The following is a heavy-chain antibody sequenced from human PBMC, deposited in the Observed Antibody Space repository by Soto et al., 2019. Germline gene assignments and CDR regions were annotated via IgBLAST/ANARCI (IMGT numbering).Heavy chain of an antibody. CDR1: GGSISSGGTGSY. D-gene: IGHD1-1*01. V-gene: IGHV4-31*03. Sequence: QVQLQESGPGLVKPSQTLSLTCTVSGGSISSGGTGSYWTWIRQLPGKGLEWIGYIYYTGNTYYTPSLKSRPTISIDTSENPLSPKLPSVTAADTAVYFCASGHDAYKVRYWGQGTLVTVSS. CDR3: ASGHDAYKVRY. CDR2: IYYTGNT. J-gene: IGHJ4*02.